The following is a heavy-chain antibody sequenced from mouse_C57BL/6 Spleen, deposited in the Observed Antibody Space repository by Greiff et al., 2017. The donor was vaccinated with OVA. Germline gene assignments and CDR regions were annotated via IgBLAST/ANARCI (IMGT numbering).Heavy chain of an antibody. CDR3: ARRLGSYAMDY. CDR1: GFTFSDYG. D-gene: IGHD4-1*01. Sequence: EVMLVESGGGLVKPGGSLKLSCAASGFTFSDYGMHWVRQAPEKGLEWVAYISSGSSTIYYADTVKGRFTISRDNAKNTLFLQMTSLRSEDTAMYYCARRLGSYAMDYWGQGTSVTVSS. V-gene: IGHV5-17*01. J-gene: IGHJ4*01. CDR2: ISSGSSTI.